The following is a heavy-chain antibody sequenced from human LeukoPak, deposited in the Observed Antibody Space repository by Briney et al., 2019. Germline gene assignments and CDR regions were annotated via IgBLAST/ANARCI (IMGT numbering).Heavy chain of an antibody. V-gene: IGHV3-30*19. D-gene: IGHD6-19*01. Sequence: PGGSLRLSCAASGFTFSSYGMHWVRQAPGKGLEWVAVILSDGSKEFYTDSVKGRFIISRDNSKNTLYLQMNSLRAEDTAVYYCARDLAASSSGRSGGTFDIWGQGTMVTVSS. J-gene: IGHJ3*02. CDR2: ILSDGSKE. CDR1: GFTFSSYG. CDR3: ARDLAASSSGRSGGTFDI.